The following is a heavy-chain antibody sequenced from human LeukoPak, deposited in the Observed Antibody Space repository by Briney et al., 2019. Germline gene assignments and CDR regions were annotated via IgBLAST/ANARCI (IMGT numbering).Heavy chain of an antibody. Sequence: GGSLRLSCAASGFTVSSNYMSWVRQAPGKGLEWVSVIYTGGSTYYADSVKGRFTISRDNSTNTLHLQMNSLRAEDTAVYYCARPATPHWYFDLWGRGTLVTVSS. J-gene: IGHJ2*01. CDR2: IYTGGST. V-gene: IGHV3-66*04. CDR1: GFTVSSNY. CDR3: ARPATPHWYFDL.